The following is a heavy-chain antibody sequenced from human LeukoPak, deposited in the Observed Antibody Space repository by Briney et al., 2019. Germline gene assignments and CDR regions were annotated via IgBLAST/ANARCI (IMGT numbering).Heavy chain of an antibody. Sequence: GGSLRLSCAASGFTVSSNYMSWVRQAPGKRPEWVSTLGGRGDGPYYSDAVKGRFTISRDDDTDTLYLQMNSLKVEDTAVYYCAKDAFSYNGIFDAFDIWGQGTMVTVSS. CDR1: GFTVSSNY. J-gene: IGHJ3*02. V-gene: IGHV3-23*01. CDR3: AKDAFSYNGIFDAFDI. CDR2: LGGRGDGP. D-gene: IGHD2/OR15-2a*01.